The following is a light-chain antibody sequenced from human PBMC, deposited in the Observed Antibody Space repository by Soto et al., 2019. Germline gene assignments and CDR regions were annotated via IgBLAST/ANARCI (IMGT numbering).Light chain of an antibody. Sequence: QSALTQPPSASGSPGQSVTISFTGTSSDAGGYNYVSWYQQHPGKAPKLMIYEVNKRPSGVPDRFSGSKSGNTASLTVSGLQAEDEAYYYCSSYAGSNNFGVFGTGTKVSVL. J-gene: IGLJ1*01. CDR1: SSDAGGYNY. V-gene: IGLV2-8*01. CDR3: SSYAGSNNFGV. CDR2: EVN.